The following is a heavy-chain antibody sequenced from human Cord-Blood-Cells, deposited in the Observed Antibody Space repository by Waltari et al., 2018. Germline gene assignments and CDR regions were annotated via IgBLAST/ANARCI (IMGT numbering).Heavy chain of an antibody. Sequence: QVQLQQWGAGLLKPSETLSLTCAVYGGSFSGYYWSWIRQPPRKGLEWIGEINHRGSTNYNPSLNSRVTISVDTSKNQFSLKLSSVTAADTAVYYCARGPTIFGVVIMGFDYWGQGTLVTVSS. CDR3: ARGPTIFGVVIMGFDY. D-gene: IGHD3-3*01. V-gene: IGHV4-34*01. CDR2: INHRGST. J-gene: IGHJ4*02. CDR1: GGSFSGYY.